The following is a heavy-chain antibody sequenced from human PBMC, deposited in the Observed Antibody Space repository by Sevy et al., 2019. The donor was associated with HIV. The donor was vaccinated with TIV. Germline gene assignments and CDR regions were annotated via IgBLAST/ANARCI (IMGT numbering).Heavy chain of an antibody. V-gene: IGHV3-53*01. D-gene: IGHD1-26*01. CDR1: GFTVSSNY. CDR3: ARDRRVGYWYFDL. CDR2: IYSGGST. Sequence: GGSLRLSCVASGFTVSSNYMSWVRQAPGKGLEWVSVIYSGGSTYYADSVKGRFTISRDNSKNTLYLQMNSLRAEDTAVYYCARDRRVGYWYFDLWGRGTLVTVSS. J-gene: IGHJ2*01.